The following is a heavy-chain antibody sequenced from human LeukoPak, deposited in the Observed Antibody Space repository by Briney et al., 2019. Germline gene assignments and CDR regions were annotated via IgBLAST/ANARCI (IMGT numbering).Heavy chain of an antibody. J-gene: IGHJ6*03. D-gene: IGHD3-10*01. Sequence: PGGSLRLSCAASGFTFSSYGMHWVRQAPGKGLEWVAFIRYDGSNKYYADSVKGRFTISRDNSKNTLYLQMNSLRAEDTAVYYCARRRGDDSRIYYIKYYYDYYMDVWGKGTTVTVSS. CDR1: GFTFSSYG. CDR3: ARRRGDDSRIYYIKYYYDYYMDV. CDR2: IRYDGSNK. V-gene: IGHV3-30*02.